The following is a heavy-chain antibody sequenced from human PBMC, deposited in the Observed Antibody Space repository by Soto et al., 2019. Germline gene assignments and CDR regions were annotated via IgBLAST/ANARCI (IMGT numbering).Heavy chain of an antibody. J-gene: IGHJ3*02. CDR1: GGSISSGGYS. CDR2: IYHSGST. Sequence: SEILSLTCAVSGGSISSGGYSWSWIRQPPGKGLEWIGYIYHSGSTYYNPSLKSRVTISVDRSKNQFSLKLSSVTAADTAVYYCARCTSDGGNTYAFDIWGQGTMVTVSS. V-gene: IGHV4-30-2*01. CDR3: ARCTSDGGNTYAFDI. D-gene: IGHD2-15*01.